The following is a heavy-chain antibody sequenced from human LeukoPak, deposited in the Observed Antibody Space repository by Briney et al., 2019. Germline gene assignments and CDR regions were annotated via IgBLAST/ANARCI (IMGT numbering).Heavy chain of an antibody. Sequence: VKVSCKVSGYTLTELSMHWVRQAPGQGLEWMGGIIPIFGTADYAQKFQGRVTITADESTSTAYMELSSLRSEDTAVYYCARLLGNQRTNWGQGTLVTVSS. D-gene: IGHD2-2*01. J-gene: IGHJ4*02. CDR2: IIPIFGTA. V-gene: IGHV1-69*13. CDR1: GYTLTELS. CDR3: ARLLGNQRTN.